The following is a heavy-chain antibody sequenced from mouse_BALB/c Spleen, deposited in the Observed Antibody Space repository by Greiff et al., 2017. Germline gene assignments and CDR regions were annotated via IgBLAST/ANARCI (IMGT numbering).Heavy chain of an antibody. CDR3: ASQTARATGAMDY. CDR2: IWSGGST. CDR1: GFSLTSYG. J-gene: IGHJ4*01. V-gene: IGHV2-4-1*01. Sequence: QVQLKESGPGLVQPSQSLSITCTVSGFSLTSYGVHWVRQSPGKGLEWLGVIWSGGSTDYNAAFISRLSISKDNSKSQVFFKMNSLQADDTAIYYCASQTARATGAMDYWGQGTSVTVSS. D-gene: IGHD3-2*01.